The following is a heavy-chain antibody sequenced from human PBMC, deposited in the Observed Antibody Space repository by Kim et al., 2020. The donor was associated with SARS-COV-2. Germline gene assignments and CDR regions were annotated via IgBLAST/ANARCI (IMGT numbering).Heavy chain of an antibody. CDR2: IYSSVSP. Sequence: SETLSLTCTVSGGSIGSYYWSWIRQPAGKELEWIGRIYSSVSPNYNPSLTSRVTMSLDASKKQFSLKLKSVTAADTDVDYCARGPMVAAGGGIDLWGQG. CDR3: ARGPMVAAGGGIDL. J-gene: IGHJ5*02. CDR1: GGSIGSYY. V-gene: IGHV4-4*07. D-gene: IGHD6-13*01.